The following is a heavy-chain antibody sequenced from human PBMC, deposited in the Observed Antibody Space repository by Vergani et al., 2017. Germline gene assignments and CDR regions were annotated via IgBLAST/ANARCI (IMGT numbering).Heavy chain of an antibody. CDR3: ARGTFHFDSENYDDVFDS. CDR2: VSFRVDT. J-gene: IGHJ3*02. CDR1: GASVNSYY. Sequence: QVKLQESGPGLVKPSETLSLTCTVSGASVNSYYWSWFRQPPGKGLEWMGYVSFRVDTLYDPSIKGRMTISLNTSSNRFSLYLTSVTATDTAVYYCARGTFHFDSENYDDVFDSWGQGTMFIVSS. V-gene: IGHV4-59*02. D-gene: IGHD3-16*01.